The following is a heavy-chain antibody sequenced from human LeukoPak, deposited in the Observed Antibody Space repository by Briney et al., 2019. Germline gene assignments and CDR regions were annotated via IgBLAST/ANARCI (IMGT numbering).Heavy chain of an antibody. CDR3: AKESFRGGWYDFDY. V-gene: IGHV3-23*01. CDR1: RFTFSSYG. D-gene: IGHD6-19*01. J-gene: IGHJ4*02. Sequence: GGSLRLSCAASRFTFSSYGMHWVRQAPGKGLEWVSAISGSGGSTYYADSVKGRFTISRDNSKNTLYLQMNSLRAEDTAVYYCAKESFRGGWYDFDYWGQGTLVTVSS. CDR2: ISGSGGST.